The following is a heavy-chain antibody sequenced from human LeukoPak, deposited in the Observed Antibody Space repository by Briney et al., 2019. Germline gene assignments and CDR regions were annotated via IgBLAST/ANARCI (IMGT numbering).Heavy chain of an antibody. CDR2: MNPDTGNT. CDR1: GYTFTNHD. D-gene: IGHD3-16*01. J-gene: IGHJ5*02. Sequence: GESLKVSRKASGYTFTNHDINWVRQATGQGLEWMGWMNPDTGNTGYAQKFQGRVTMTRNTSVSTAYMELSSLRSEDTAVYFCARVFHVSGLDPWGQGSLVTVSS. CDR3: ARVFHVSGLDP. V-gene: IGHV1-8*01.